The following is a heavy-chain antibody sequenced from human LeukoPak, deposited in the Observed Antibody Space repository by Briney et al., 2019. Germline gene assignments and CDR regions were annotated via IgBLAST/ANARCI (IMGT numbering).Heavy chain of an antibody. CDR3: AELGITMIGGV. J-gene: IGHJ6*04. Sequence: GGSLRLSCAASGFTFNNYEMNWVRQAPGKGLEWVSYISSSGSTIYYADSVKGRFTISRDNAKNSLYLQMNSLRAEDTAVYYCAELGITMIGGVWGKGTTVTISS. D-gene: IGHD3-10*02. CDR2: ISSSGSTI. CDR1: GFTFNNYE. V-gene: IGHV3-48*03.